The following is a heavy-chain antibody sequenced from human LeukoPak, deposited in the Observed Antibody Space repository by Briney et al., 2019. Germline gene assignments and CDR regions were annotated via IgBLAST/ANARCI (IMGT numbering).Heavy chain of an antibody. CDR2: IKQDGSEK. CDR3: ARDNNLLWFGITYIDY. D-gene: IGHD3-10*01. CDR1: GFTFSSYW. V-gene: IGHV3-7*01. Sequence: LPGRSLRPSCAASGFTFSSYWMSCVRQAPGNGREWLPNIKQDGSEKYYVDSVNGLFTITRDNDKNSLYLQMNSLRAEDTAVYYCARDNNLLWFGITYIDYWGQGTLVTVSS. J-gene: IGHJ4*02.